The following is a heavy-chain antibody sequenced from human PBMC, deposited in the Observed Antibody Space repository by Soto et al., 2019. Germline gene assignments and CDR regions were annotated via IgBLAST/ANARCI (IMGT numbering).Heavy chain of an antibody. J-gene: IGHJ6*03. CDR2: IYWNSGIV. Sequence: EVQLVESGGGLVQPGRSLRFSCAASGFTFDDYSMHWVRQAPGQGLEWVSGIYWNSGIVGYADSVKGRFTISRDNAKNSLFLQMNSLRDEDTALYYCVKDEAGYMDVWGKGTTVAVSS. D-gene: IGHD6-19*01. CDR1: GFTFDDYS. V-gene: IGHV3-9*01. CDR3: VKDEAGYMDV.